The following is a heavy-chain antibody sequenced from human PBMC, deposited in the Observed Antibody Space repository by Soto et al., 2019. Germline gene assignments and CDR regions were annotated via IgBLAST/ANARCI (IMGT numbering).Heavy chain of an antibody. Sequence: HPGGSLRLSCAASGFTFSSYAMSWVRQAPGKGLEWVSAISGGGSTYYAGSVKGRFTISRDNSKKTLYLQMNSLRAEDTAVYYCAKGDSSGWSYYYYGMDVWGQGTTVTVSS. CDR2: ISGGGST. D-gene: IGHD6-19*01. J-gene: IGHJ6*02. V-gene: IGHV3-23*01. CDR3: AKGDSSGWSYYYYGMDV. CDR1: GFTFSSYA.